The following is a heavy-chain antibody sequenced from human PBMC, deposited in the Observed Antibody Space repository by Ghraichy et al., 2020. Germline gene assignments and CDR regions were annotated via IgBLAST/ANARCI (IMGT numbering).Heavy chain of an antibody. CDR2: TYYRSQWHH. D-gene: IGHD5-24*01. J-gene: IGHJ1*01. CDR3: ARDQNGFVY. V-gene: IGHV6-1*01. Sequence: SQTLSLTCAISGDSVSSGIAAWNWVRQSPSRGLEWLGRTYYRSQWHHDYAVSVQGRITISPDTSKNHFSLQLNSVTSEDTAVYYCARDQNGFVYWGQGIQVTLSS. CDR1: GDSVSSGIAA.